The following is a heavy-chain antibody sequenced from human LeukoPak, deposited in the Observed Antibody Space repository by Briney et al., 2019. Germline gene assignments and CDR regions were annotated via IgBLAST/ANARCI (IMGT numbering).Heavy chain of an antibody. CDR1: GGSNNSYY. V-gene: IGHV4-59*12. CDR3: ARIFSSGYYPDY. J-gene: IGHJ4*02. CDR2: IYYSGST. D-gene: IGHD3-22*01. Sequence: SETLSLTCTVSGGSNNSYYWSWIRQPPGKGLEWIGSIYYSGSTYYNPSLKSRVTISVDTSKNQFSLRLSSVTAADTAVYYCARIFSSGYYPDYWGQGTLVTVSS.